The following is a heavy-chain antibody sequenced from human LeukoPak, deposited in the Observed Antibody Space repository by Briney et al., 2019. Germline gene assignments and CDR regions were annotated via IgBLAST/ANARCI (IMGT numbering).Heavy chain of an antibody. J-gene: IGHJ5*02. CDR1: GASISNGDYY. V-gene: IGHV4-30-4*08. CDR2: IYYSGST. Sequence: PSETLSLTCTVSGASISNGDYYWTWIRQTPGEGLEWIGYIYYSGSTYYNPSLKSRVTISVDTSKNQFSLKLSSVTAADTAVYYCARVVVVAATGIRFDPWGQGTLVTVSS. CDR3: ARVVVVAATGIRFDP. D-gene: IGHD2-15*01.